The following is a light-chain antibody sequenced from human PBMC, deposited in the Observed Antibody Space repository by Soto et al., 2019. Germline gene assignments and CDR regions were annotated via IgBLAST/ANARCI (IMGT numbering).Light chain of an antibody. CDR3: QQYYSYRM. J-gene: IGKJ1*01. V-gene: IGKV1-5*03. CDR2: KAS. CDR1: QTISSW. Sequence: DIQMTQSPSTLSGSVGDRVTITCRSSQTISSWLAWYQQKPGKAPKLLIYKASTLKSGVPSRFSGSGSGTEFTLTISSLQPDDFATYYCQQYYSYRMFGQGTKVDIK.